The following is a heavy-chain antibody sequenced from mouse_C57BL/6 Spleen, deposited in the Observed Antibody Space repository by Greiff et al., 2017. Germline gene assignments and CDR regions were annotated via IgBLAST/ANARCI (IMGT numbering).Heavy chain of an antibody. D-gene: IGHD2-2*01. CDR1: GYIFTSYG. CDR3: ASGIYYGYDGSSFDY. J-gene: IGHJ2*01. Sequence: QVHVKQSGAELARPGASVKLSCKASGYIFTSYGISWVKQRTGQGLEWIGEIYPRSGNTYYNEKFKGKATLTADKSSSTAYMELRSLTSEDSAVYFCASGIYYGYDGSSFDYWGQGTTLTVSS. CDR2: IYPRSGNT. V-gene: IGHV1-81*01.